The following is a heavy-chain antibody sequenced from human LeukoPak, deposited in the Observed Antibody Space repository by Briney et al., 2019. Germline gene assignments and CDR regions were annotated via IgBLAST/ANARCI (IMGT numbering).Heavy chain of an antibody. CDR1: GGSISSGSYY. D-gene: IGHD6-19*01. V-gene: IGHV4-61*02. J-gene: IGHJ3*02. Sequence: SETLSLTCTVSGGSISSGSYYWSWIRQPAGKGLEWIGRIYTSGSTNYNPSLKSRVTISVDTSKNQFSLKLSSVTAADTAVYYCARDLYSSGWTDAFDIWGQGTMVTVSS. CDR3: ARDLYSSGWTDAFDI. CDR2: IYTSGST.